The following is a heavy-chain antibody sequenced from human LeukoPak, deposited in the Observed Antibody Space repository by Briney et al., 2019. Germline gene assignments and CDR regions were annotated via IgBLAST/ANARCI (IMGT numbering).Heavy chain of an antibody. Sequence: SETLSLTCTVSGGSISSYYWSWLRQPPGKGLEWIGYIYYSGSTNYNPSLKSRVTISVDTSKNQFSLKLSSVTAADTAVYYCARDSETHCSSTSCYKAGFDYWGQGTLVTVSS. J-gene: IGHJ4*02. D-gene: IGHD2-2*02. V-gene: IGHV4-59*01. CDR2: IYYSGST. CDR3: ARDSETHCSSTSCYKAGFDY. CDR1: GGSISSYY.